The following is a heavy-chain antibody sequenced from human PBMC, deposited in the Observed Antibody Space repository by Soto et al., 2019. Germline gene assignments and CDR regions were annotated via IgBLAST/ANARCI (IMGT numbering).Heavy chain of an antibody. Sequence: GGSLRLSCAASGFTFSSYGMHWVRQAPGKGLEWVAVIWYDGSNKYYADSVKGRFTISRDNSKNTLYLQMNSLRAEDTAVYYCARDKALRYFDWLSDYYYYYMDVWGKGTTVTVSS. CDR1: GFTFSSYG. V-gene: IGHV3-33*01. D-gene: IGHD3-9*01. J-gene: IGHJ6*03. CDR2: IWYDGSNK. CDR3: ARDKALRYFDWLSDYYYYYMDV.